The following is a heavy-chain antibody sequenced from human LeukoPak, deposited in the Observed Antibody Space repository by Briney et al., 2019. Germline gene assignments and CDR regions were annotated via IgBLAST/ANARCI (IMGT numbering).Heavy chain of an antibody. Sequence: GSLRLSCAASGFTFSSYGMHWVRQAPGKGLEWVAVISYDGSNKYYADSVKGRFTISRDNSKNTLYLQMNSLRAEDTAVYYCAKARSSGWYYFDYWGQGTLVTVSS. D-gene: IGHD6-19*01. V-gene: IGHV3-30*18. CDR2: ISYDGSNK. CDR3: AKARSSGWYYFDY. J-gene: IGHJ4*02. CDR1: GFTFSSYG.